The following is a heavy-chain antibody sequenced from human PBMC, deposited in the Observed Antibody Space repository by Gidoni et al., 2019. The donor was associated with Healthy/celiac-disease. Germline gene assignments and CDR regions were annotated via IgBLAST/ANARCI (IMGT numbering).Heavy chain of an antibody. CDR1: GLTCRSYA. CDR3: ANPPRPGYSSSWHYFDY. Sequence: EVQLLESGGGLVHPVGSLRHACAASGLTCRSYAMSWVRRAPGKGLEWVSAISGSGGSTYYADSVKGRFTISRDNSKNTLYLQMNSLRAEDTAVYYCANPPRPGYSSSWHYFDYWGQGTLVTVSS. D-gene: IGHD6-13*01. J-gene: IGHJ4*02. CDR2: ISGSGGST. V-gene: IGHV3-23*01.